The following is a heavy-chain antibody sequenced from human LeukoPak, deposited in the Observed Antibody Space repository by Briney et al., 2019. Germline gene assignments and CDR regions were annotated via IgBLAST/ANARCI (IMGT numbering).Heavy chain of an antibody. Sequence: GGSLRLSCAASGFTFSSYWMHWDRQAPGKGLVWVSRINTHGNAATYADSVKGRFNISRDNAKNTLYLQMNSLRVEDTAVYYCVRDDSYRLEWGQGTLVTVSS. CDR1: GFTFSSYW. D-gene: IGHD2-21*02. J-gene: IGHJ4*02. V-gene: IGHV3-74*01. CDR2: INTHGNAA. CDR3: VRDDSYRLE.